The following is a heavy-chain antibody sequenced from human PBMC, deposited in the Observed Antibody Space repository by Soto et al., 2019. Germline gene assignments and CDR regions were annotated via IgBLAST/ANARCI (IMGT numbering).Heavy chain of an antibody. CDR3: ARVVSRDYYAFDI. D-gene: IGHD3-22*01. J-gene: IGHJ3*02. CDR1: GYTFTSNY. V-gene: IGHV1-46*01. CDR2: INPSGGST. Sequence: ASVKVSCKASGYTFTSNYRHWVRQAPGQGLEWMGIINPSGGSTSYAQKFQGRVTMTRDTSTGTVYMELSSLRSEDTAVYYCARVVSRDYYAFDIWGQGTMVTVSS.